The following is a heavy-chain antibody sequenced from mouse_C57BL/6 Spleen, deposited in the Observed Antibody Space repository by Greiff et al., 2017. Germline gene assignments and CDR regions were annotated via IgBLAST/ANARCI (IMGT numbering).Heavy chain of an antibody. V-gene: IGHV3-6*01. D-gene: IGHD1-1*01. Sequence: ESGPGLVKPSQSLSLTCSVTGYSITSGYYWNWIRQFPGNKLEWMGYISYDGSNNYNPSLKNPISITRDTSKNQFFLKLNSVTTEDTATXYCARSITTVVPLDYWGQGTTLTVSS. CDR1: GYSITSGYY. CDR2: ISYDGSN. J-gene: IGHJ2*01. CDR3: ARSITTVVPLDY.